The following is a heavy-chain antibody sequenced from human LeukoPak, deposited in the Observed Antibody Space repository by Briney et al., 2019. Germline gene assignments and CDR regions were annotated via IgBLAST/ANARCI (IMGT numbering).Heavy chain of an antibody. V-gene: IGHV4-59*01. D-gene: IGHD5-18*01. CDR1: GGSITHYY. J-gene: IGHJ6*02. Sequence: PSETLSLTCSVSGGSITHYYWSWIRQPPGKGLEWIGYIYYSGSTNYNPSLKSRVTISVDTSKIRFSLKLSSVTAADTAVYYCARTQRGYNYGYQYYYYGLDAWGQGTTVTVSS. CDR2: IYYSGST. CDR3: ARTQRGYNYGYQYYYYGLDA.